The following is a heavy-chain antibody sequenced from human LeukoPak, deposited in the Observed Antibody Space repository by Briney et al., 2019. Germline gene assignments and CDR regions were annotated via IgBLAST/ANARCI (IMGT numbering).Heavy chain of an antibody. V-gene: IGHV1-2*02. CDR3: ARDHGNDNFDY. Sequence: ASVKVSCKASGYTFTGYYVHWVRQPPGQGLEWMGWINANSGGTKYAEKFQSRVSMTRDTSISTAYMELSSLRSDDTAVFYCARDHGNDNFDYWGQGTLVTVSS. J-gene: IGHJ4*02. CDR1: GYTFTGYY. D-gene: IGHD1-1*01. CDR2: INANSGGT.